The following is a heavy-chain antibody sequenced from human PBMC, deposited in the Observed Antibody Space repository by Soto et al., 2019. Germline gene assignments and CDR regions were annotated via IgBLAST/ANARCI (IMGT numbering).Heavy chain of an antibody. CDR3: ARNYDDSSGYYLD. V-gene: IGHV1-69*02. CDR2: IIPILGIA. Sequence: QVQLVQSGAEVKKPGSSVKVSCKASGGTFSSYTISWVRQAPGQGLEWMGRIIPILGIANYAQKFQGRVTITADKSTSTAYLELSSLRSEDTAVYYCARNYDDSSGYYLDWGQGTLVTVSS. CDR1: GGTFSSYT. D-gene: IGHD3-22*01. J-gene: IGHJ4*02.